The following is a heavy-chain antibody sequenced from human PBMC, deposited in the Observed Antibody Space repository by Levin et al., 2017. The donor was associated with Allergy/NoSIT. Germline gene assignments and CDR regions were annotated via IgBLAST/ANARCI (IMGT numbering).Heavy chain of an antibody. Sequence: SETLSLTCTVSGGSINSGNYYWSWIRQPAGTGLEWIGHIYSSGYTNYSPSLKSRVTISADTSKNQFSLKLTSVTASDTAVYYCASVPSGFDPNYHFDSWGQGSLVTVSS. V-gene: IGHV4-61*09. D-gene: IGHD5-12*01. J-gene: IGHJ4*02. CDR3: ASVPSGFDPNYHFDS. CDR2: IYSSGYT. CDR1: GGSINSGNYY.